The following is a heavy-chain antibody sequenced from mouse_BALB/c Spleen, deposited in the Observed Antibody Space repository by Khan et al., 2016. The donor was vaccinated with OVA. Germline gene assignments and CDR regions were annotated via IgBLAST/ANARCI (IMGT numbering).Heavy chain of an antibody. CDR2: ISSDSNTI. CDR3: ATSYFYGYYFDY. D-gene: IGHD1-1*01. V-gene: IGHV5-17*02. Sequence: EVKLVESGGGLVQSGGSRKLSCAASGFTFTSYGMHWIRQAPEKGLEWVAYISSDSNTIYYADTVKGRFTISRDNPKNTLFLQMTSLRSGETAMYFCATSYFYGYYFDYWGQGTTLTVSS. CDR1: GFTFTSYG. J-gene: IGHJ2*01.